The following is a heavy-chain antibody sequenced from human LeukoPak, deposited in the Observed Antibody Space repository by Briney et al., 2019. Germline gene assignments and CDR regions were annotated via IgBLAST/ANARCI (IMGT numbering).Heavy chain of an antibody. J-gene: IGHJ4*02. CDR3: AHRVFQGGYWDSGKFDY. D-gene: IGHD2-8*02. CDR2: IYCDNDR. V-gene: IGHV2-5*02. CDR1: RFSLTTSCVG. Sequence: SGPTLVNLTQTLTLPCTFSRFSLTTSCVGVAWIRQPPGKPPECLALIYCDNDRRYSPSLRSRLTITKDTSKNQVVLTMTNMDPVDTATYFCAHRVFQGGYWDSGKFDYWGQGAPVIVSS.